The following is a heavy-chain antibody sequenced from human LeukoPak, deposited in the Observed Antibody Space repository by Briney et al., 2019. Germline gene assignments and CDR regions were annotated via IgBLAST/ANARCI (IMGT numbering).Heavy chain of an antibody. J-gene: IGHJ4*02. CDR3: ARHLDTAMVFDY. CDR1: GGSISSSSYY. Sequence: PSETLSLTCTVSGGSISSSSYYWGWIRQPPGMGLEWIGSIYYSGSTYYNPSLKSRVTISVDTSKNQFSLKLSSVTAADTAVYYCARHLDTAMVFDYWGQGTLVTVSS. CDR2: IYYSGST. V-gene: IGHV4-39*01. D-gene: IGHD5-18*01.